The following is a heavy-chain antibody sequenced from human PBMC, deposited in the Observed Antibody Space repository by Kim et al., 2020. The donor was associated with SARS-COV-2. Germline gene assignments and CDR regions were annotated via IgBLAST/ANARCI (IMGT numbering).Heavy chain of an antibody. J-gene: IGHJ4*02. Sequence: QKLQGRDTLTTDTSTSTAYMELRSLRSDHTAVYYCARDRGLRTPYYFDYWGQGTLVTVSS. CDR3: ARDRGLRTPYYFDY. V-gene: IGHV1-18*01. D-gene: IGHD4-17*01.